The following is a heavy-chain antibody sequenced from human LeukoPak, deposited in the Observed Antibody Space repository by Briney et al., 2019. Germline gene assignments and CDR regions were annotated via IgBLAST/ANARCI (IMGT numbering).Heavy chain of an antibody. V-gene: IGHV1-58*02. Sequence: ASVKVSCKASGFTFTSSAMQWVRQARGQRLEWIGWIVVGSGNTNYAQKFQEGVTITRDMSTSTAYMELSSLRSEDTAVYYCARDDLQFDYGYYYYGMDVWGQGTTVTVSS. CDR1: GFTFTSSA. D-gene: IGHD4-17*01. CDR3: ARDDLQFDYGYYYYGMDV. CDR2: IVVGSGNT. J-gene: IGHJ6*02.